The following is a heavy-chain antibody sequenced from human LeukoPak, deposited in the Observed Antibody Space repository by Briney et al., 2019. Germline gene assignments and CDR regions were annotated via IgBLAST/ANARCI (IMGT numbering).Heavy chain of an antibody. J-gene: IGHJ1*01. CDR1: GYTFTSYG. D-gene: IGHD3-3*01. CDR3: ARDRAYYDFWSGYRFQH. V-gene: IGHV1-2*02. CDR2: INPNSGGT. Sequence: GASVKVSCKASGYTFTSYGISWVRQAPGQGLEWMGWINPNSGGTNYAQKFQGRVTLTRDTSISTAYMELSRLRSDDTAVYYCARDRAYYDFWSGYRFQHWGQGTLVTVSS.